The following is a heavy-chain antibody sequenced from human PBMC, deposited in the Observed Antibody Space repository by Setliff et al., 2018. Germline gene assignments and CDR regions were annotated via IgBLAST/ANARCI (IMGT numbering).Heavy chain of an antibody. CDR1: GGTFSSSG. V-gene: IGHV1-69*13. Sequence: ASVKVSCKSSGGTFSSSGITRVRQAPGQGLQWLGRFIPILGATNYAQNFQGRVTITADESTSTGYMELRSLRSDDTAVYYCARELRSPYWHLDSWGQGTQVTVSS. CDR2: FIPILGAT. D-gene: IGHD3-16*01. CDR3: ARELRSPYWHLDS. J-gene: IGHJ5*01.